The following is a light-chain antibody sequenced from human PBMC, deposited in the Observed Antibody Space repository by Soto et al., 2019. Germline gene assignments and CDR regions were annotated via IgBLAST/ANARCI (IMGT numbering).Light chain of an antibody. CDR2: AAS. CDR3: QQSYSTPYT. CDR1: QSISSY. Sequence: DLQMTQSPSSLSASVGDRVTITCRASQSISSYLNWYQQKPGKAPKLLIYAASSLQSGVPSRFSGSGSRTDFTLTISRLQPEDFATYYCQQSYSTPYTFGQGTKLEIK. J-gene: IGKJ2*01. V-gene: IGKV1-39*01.